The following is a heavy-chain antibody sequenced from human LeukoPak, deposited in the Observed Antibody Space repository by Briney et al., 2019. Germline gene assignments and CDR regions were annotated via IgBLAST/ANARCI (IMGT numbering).Heavy chain of an antibody. D-gene: IGHD2-2*01. CDR2: IYSDGST. CDR3: ARTRSDAFDI. V-gene: IGHV3-53*01. Sequence: GGSLRLSCAASGFTVNSNYMSWVRQAPGKGLEWVSVIYSDGSTSYADSVKGRISISRDYSKNTLYLQMNSPRAEDTAVYYCARTRSDAFDIWGQGTMVTVSS. CDR1: GFTVNSNY. J-gene: IGHJ3*02.